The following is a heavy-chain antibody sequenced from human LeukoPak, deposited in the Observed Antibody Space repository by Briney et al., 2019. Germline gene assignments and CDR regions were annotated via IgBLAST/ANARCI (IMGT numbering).Heavy chain of an antibody. CDR1: GDSISSGSYY. CDR2: IYTSGST. D-gene: IGHD5-18*01. CDR3: AREPDLVSYSYGIYYFDY. V-gene: IGHV4-61*02. Sequence: IPSQTLSLTCTVSGDSISSGSYYWGWIRQPPGKGLEWLGSIYTSGSTNYNPSLKSRVTISLDTSKNQFSLKLSSVIAADTAVYYCAREPDLVSYSYGIYYFDYWGQGTLVTVSS. J-gene: IGHJ4*02.